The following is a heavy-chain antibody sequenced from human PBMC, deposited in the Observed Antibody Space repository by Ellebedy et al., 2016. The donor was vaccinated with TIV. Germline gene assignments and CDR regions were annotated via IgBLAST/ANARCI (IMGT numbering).Heavy chain of an antibody. V-gene: IGHV3-23*01. Sequence: PGGSLRLSCAASGFIFSNYGMSWVRQAPGKGLEWVSAINDSGGSTADADSVKGRFTISRDNSKTTLYLHMNSLRVEDTAVYYCAKGPFGGYNDAWGQGIVVTVSS. D-gene: IGHD5-24*01. CDR2: INDSGGST. CDR3: AKGPFGGYNDA. CDR1: GFIFSNYG. J-gene: IGHJ5*02.